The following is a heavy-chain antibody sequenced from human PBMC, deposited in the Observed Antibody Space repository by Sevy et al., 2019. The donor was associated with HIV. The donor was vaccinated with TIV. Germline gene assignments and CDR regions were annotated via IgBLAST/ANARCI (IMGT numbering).Heavy chain of an antibody. CDR2: ISRNSDYK. CDR3: ARDPHHYGDYIDY. V-gene: IGHV3-21*01. J-gene: IGHJ4*02. Sequence: GGSLRLSCAASGITFSSYSMNWVRQAPGKGLEWVSSISRNSDYKYYADSVKGRFTISRDNAKNSLYLQMNSLRAEDTAVYYCARDPHHYGDYIDYWGQGTLVTVSS. D-gene: IGHD4-17*01. CDR1: GITFSSYS.